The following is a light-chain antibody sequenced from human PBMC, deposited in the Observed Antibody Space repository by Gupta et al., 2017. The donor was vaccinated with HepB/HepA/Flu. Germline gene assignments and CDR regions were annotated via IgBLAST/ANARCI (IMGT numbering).Light chain of an antibody. CDR3: CSSAGAGSIYI. CDR1: ISDIGSNNL. V-gene: IGLV2-23*02. J-gene: IGLJ2*01. CDR2: EVS. Sequence: QSALTQPASVSGSPGQSITISCTGTISDIGSNNLVSWFQHHPGKVPKLIIYEVSRRPSGVSNRFSASKSDITASLTISGLQAEDEADYYCCSSAGAGSIYIFGGGTKLTVL.